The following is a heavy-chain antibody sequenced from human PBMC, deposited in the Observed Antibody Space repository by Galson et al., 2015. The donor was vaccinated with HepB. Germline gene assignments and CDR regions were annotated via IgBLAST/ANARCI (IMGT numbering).Heavy chain of an antibody. J-gene: IGHJ6*02. D-gene: IGHD3-10*01. CDR3: ARVVAHLYGSGTYPGVYGMDV. Sequence: SVKVSCKASGYTFTTYAMNWVRQAPGQGLEWMGWINANTGNPTYAQGFTGRFVFSLDTSVSTAYLQISSLKAEDTAVYYCARVVAHLYGSGTYPGVYGMDVWGQGTTVIVSS. CDR1: GYTFTTYA. V-gene: IGHV7-4-1*02. CDR2: INANTGNP.